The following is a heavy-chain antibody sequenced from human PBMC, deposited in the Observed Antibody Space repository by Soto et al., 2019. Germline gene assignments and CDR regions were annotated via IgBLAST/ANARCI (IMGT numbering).Heavy chain of an antibody. CDR1: GFTFDDYA. J-gene: IGHJ4*02. CDR2: ISWNSGSI. D-gene: IGHD6-13*01. CDR3: ARDLGYSSSWYY. V-gene: IGHV3-9*01. Sequence: SLRLSCAASGFTFDDYAMHWVRQAPGKGLEWVSGISWNSGSIGYADSVKGRFTISRDNAKNSLYLQMNSLRAEDTAVYYCARDLGYSSSWYYWGQGTLVTVTS.